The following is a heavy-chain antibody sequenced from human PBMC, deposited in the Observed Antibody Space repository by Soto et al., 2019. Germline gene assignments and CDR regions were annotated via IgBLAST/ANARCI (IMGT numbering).Heavy chain of an antibody. J-gene: IGHJ4*02. Sequence: SETLSLTCNVSGVSGDSFTNYFWSWLRQTPGKGLEWIGYIYHTGNTNNNPSLESRVVISIDTSKNQFSLKLNSVTAADTAVYYCATREPNSRTYFGVFDYWGQGTLVTVS. CDR1: GDSFTNYF. D-gene: IGHD1-26*01. CDR2: IYHTGNT. V-gene: IGHV4-59*08. CDR3: ATREPNSRTYFGVFDY.